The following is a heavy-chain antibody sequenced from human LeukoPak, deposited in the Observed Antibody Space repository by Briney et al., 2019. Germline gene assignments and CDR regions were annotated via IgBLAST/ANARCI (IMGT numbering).Heavy chain of an antibody. CDR3: ATDVIAAAQRGAFDI. Sequence: ASVKVSCKVSGYTFTDYYMHWVRQAPGKGLEWMGLVDPEDGETIYAEKFQGRVTITADTSTDTAYMELSSLRSGDTAVYYCATDVIAAAQRGAFDIWGQGTMVTVSS. CDR2: VDPEDGET. D-gene: IGHD6-13*01. CDR1: GYTFTDYY. V-gene: IGHV1-69-2*01. J-gene: IGHJ3*02.